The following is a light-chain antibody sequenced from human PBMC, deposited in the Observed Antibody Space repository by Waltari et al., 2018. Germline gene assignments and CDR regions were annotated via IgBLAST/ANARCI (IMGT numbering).Light chain of an antibody. J-gene: IGKJ1*01. CDR3: QQTYNTPWT. CDR2: ATS. Sequence: DIQMTQSPLSLSASVGGSVNITCRASQSVSSYLNWYQQRPGQAPNLLIYATSNLQSEVPSRFSGSGFETDFTLTISSLRPEDFAAYYCQQTYNTPWTFGQGTKVEI. CDR1: QSVSSY. V-gene: IGKV1-39*01.